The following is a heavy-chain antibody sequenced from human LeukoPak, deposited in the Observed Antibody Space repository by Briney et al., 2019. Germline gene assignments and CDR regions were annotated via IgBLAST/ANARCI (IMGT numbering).Heavy chain of an antibody. D-gene: IGHD3-16*01. CDR3: AREGYSYAFTALDI. J-gene: IGHJ3*02. CDR2: ISYDGSNK. Sequence: GGSLRLSCAASGFTFSSYAMHWVRQAPGKGLEWVASISYDGSNKYYADSVKGRFTISRGNSKNTLYLQMNSLRAEDTAVYYCAREGYSYAFTALDIWGQGTMVTVSS. V-gene: IGHV3-30*04. CDR1: GFTFSSYA.